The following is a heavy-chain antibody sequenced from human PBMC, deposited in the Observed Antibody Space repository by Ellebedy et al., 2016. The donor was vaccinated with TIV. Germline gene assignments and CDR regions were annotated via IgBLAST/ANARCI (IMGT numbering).Heavy chain of an antibody. D-gene: IGHD3-16*02. CDR1: GFTVSSNY. Sequence: GESLKISCAASGFTVSSNYMSWVRQAPGKGLEWVSVIYSGGSTYYADSVKGRFTISRDNSKNTLYLQMNSLRAEDTAVYYCAREGQGGSYRLIPKNYWGQGTLVTVSS. CDR2: IYSGGST. CDR3: AREGQGGSYRLIPKNY. J-gene: IGHJ4*02. V-gene: IGHV3-66*01.